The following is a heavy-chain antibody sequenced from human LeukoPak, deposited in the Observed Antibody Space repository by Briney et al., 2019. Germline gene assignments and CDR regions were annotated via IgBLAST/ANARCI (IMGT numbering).Heavy chain of an antibody. Sequence: GGSLRLSCAASGFTFSSYAMSWVRQAPGKGLEWVSAISGSGGSTYYADSVKGRFPISRDNSRDTLYLQMNSLRAEDTAVYYCAKGYYDYVWGSYYFDYWGQGTLVTVSS. CDR1: GFTFSSYA. V-gene: IGHV3-23*01. CDR2: ISGSGGST. J-gene: IGHJ4*02. CDR3: AKGYYDYVWGSYYFDY. D-gene: IGHD3-16*01.